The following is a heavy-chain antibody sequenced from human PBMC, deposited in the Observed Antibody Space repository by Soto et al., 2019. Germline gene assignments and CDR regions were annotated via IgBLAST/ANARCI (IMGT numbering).Heavy chain of an antibody. V-gene: IGHV1-2*04. Sequence: ASVKVSCKASGYTFTGYYMHWVRQAPGQGLEWMGWINPNSGGTNYAQKFQGWVTMTRDTSISTAYMELSRLRSDDTAVYYCARDHSITIFGLVPPYYGMDVWGQGTTVTVSS. CDR3: ARDHSITIFGLVPPYYGMDV. D-gene: IGHD3-3*01. J-gene: IGHJ6*02. CDR1: GYTFTGYY. CDR2: INPNSGGT.